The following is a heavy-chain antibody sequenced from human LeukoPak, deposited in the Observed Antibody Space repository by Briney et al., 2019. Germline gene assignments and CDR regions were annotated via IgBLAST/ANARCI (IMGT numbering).Heavy chain of an antibody. CDR1: GYTFTGYS. V-gene: IGHV1-2*02. CDR3: ARDRFWMSGTTYYFDY. Sequence: ASVKVSCKASGYTFTGYSMHWVRQAPGQGLEWMGWINPNSGGTNYAQKFQGRVTMTRDTSISTAYMELSRLGSDDTAVYYCARDRFWMSGTTYYFDYWGQGTLVTVSS. CDR2: INPNSGGT. J-gene: IGHJ4*02. D-gene: IGHD1-1*01.